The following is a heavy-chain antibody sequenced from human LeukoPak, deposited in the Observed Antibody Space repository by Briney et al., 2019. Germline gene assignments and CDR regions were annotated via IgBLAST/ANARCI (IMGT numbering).Heavy chain of an antibody. CDR3: QAGVPPFY. CDR1: GFTVSSNY. V-gene: IGHV3-23*01. Sequence: PGGSLRLSCAVSGFTVSSNYMSWVRQAPGKGLEWVSAISSSGGITYYADSVKGRFTISRDNSKNTLYLQMNSLRAEDTAVYYCQAGVPPFYWGQGTLVTVSS. J-gene: IGHJ4*02. D-gene: IGHD1-14*01. CDR2: ISSSGGIT.